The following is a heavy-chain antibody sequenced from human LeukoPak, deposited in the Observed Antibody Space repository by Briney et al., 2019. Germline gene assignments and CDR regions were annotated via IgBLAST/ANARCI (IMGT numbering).Heavy chain of an antibody. Sequence: PGGSLRLSCAASGFTFSSYAMNWVRQAPGKGLEWVSAISGSGGSTYYADSVKGRFTISRDNSNNTLYLQMNSLRAEDTAVYYCAKVVWGMLLTGAFDIWGQGTMVTVSS. V-gene: IGHV3-23*01. J-gene: IGHJ3*02. CDR1: GFTFSSYA. D-gene: IGHD3-16*01. CDR3: AKVVWGMLLTGAFDI. CDR2: ISGSGGST.